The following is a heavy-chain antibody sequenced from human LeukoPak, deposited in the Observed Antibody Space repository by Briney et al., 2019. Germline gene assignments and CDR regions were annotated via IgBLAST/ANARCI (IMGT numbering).Heavy chain of an antibody. V-gene: IGHV1-18*01. Sequence: ASVKVSCKASGYTFTSYGISWVRQAPGQGLEWMGWISAYNGNTNYAQKLQGRGTMNTDTSTSTDYMELRSLRSDDTAVYYCARGTGRYFDWLPYDYWGQGTLVTVSS. J-gene: IGHJ4*02. CDR2: ISAYNGNT. D-gene: IGHD3-9*01. CDR1: GYTFTSYG. CDR3: ARGTGRYFDWLPYDY.